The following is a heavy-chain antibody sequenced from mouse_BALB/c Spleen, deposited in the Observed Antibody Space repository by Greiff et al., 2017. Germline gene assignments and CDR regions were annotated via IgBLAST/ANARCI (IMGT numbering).Heavy chain of an antibody. V-gene: IGHV3-2*02. CDR1: GYSITSDYA. CDR2: ISYSGST. J-gene: IGHJ4*01. CDR3: ARGYGLGAMDY. D-gene: IGHD2-10*02. Sequence: EVHLVESGPGLVKPSQSLSLTCTVTGYSITSDYAWNWIRQFPGNKLEWMGYISYSGSTSYNPSLKSRISITRDTSKNQFFLQLNSVTTEDTATYYCARGYGLGAMDYWGQGTSVTVSS.